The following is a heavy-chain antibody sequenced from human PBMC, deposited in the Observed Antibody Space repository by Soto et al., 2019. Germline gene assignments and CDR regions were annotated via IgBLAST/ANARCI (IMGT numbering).Heavy chain of an antibody. CDR1: GYTFTSYG. CDR2: ISAYNGNT. J-gene: IGHJ6*02. Sequence: QVQLVQSGAEVKKPGASVKVSCKASGYTFTSYGISWVRQAPGQGLEWMGWISAYNGNTNYAQKLQGRVTMTTDTSTGTAYMELRSLRSDDTAVYYCARDYGIVLVPAATHVAPQGYYYYGMDVWGQGTTVTVSS. CDR3: ARDYGIVLVPAATHVAPQGYYYYGMDV. D-gene: IGHD2-2*01. V-gene: IGHV1-18*01.